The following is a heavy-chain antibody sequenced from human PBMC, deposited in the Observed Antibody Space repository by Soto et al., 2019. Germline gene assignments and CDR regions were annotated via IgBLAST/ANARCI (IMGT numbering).Heavy chain of an antibody. V-gene: IGHV1-8*01. CDR1: GYTFTSYD. J-gene: IGHJ6*02. Sequence: QVQLVQSGAEVKKPGASVKVSCKASGYTFTSYDINWVRQATGQGLAWMGWMNPNSGNTGYAQKFQGRVTMTRNTSRSTAYMERSSRRSEAAAVYYGAREGVRGMDVWGQGTTVTVSS. CDR2: MNPNSGNT. CDR3: AREGVRGMDV. D-gene: IGHD3-16*01.